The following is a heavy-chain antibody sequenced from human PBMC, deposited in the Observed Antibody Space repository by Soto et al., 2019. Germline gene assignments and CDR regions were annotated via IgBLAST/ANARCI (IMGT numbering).Heavy chain of an antibody. CDR1: GYTFTSYG. CDR2: LMAYNGNT. CDR3: ASDATPEDY. J-gene: IGHJ4*02. V-gene: IGHV1-18*01. Sequence: QGQLVQSGTEVKKPGASVKVSCKASGYTFTSYGISWVRQAPGQGLEWMGWLMAYNGNTNYAQKLQGRVTMTTDTSTRTAYMEMRSLRSDDTAVYYGASDATPEDYWGQGTLVTVSS.